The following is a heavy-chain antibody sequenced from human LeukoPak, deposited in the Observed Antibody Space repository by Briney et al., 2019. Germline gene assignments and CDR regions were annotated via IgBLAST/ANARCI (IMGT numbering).Heavy chain of an antibody. D-gene: IGHD1-26*01. CDR2: IYSNGNT. V-gene: IGHV4-59*01. CDR1: GGSFSSSY. CDR3: ARGLVGLTPHAGVFQI. Sequence: SETLTLTCIVSGGSFSSSYWSWIRQPPGKGLEWIAYIYSNGNTNSNPSLKSRVTIAVDTSQSQFSLKLSSVTAADTAVYYCARGLVGLTPHAGVFQIWGQGTKVTVSS. J-gene: IGHJ3*02.